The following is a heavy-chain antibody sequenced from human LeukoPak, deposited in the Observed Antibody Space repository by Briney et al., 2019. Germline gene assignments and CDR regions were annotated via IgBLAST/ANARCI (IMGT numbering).Heavy chain of an antibody. D-gene: IGHD6-13*01. Sequence: GGSLRLSCAASGFTFSSYAMHWVRQAPGKGLEWVAVISYDGSNKYYADSVKGRFTISRDNSKNTLYLQVNSLRAEDTAVYYCARGSSSWYYFDYWGQGTLITVSS. J-gene: IGHJ4*02. V-gene: IGHV3-30*04. CDR2: ISYDGSNK. CDR3: ARGSSSWYYFDY. CDR1: GFTFSSYA.